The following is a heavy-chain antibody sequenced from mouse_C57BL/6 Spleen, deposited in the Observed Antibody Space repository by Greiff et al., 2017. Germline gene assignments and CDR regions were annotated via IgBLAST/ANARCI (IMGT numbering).Heavy chain of an antibody. V-gene: IGHV1-5*01. Sequence: VQLQQPGAELVKPGASVKMSCKTSGYTFTSYWMHWVKQRPGQGLEWIGAIYPGNSDTSYNPKFKGKAKLTAVTSASTAYMELSSLTNEDSAVYYCTRGGYGNLGAMDYWGQGTSVTVSS. CDR1: GYTFTSYW. CDR2: IYPGNSDT. CDR3: TRGGYGNLGAMDY. J-gene: IGHJ4*01. D-gene: IGHD2-10*02.